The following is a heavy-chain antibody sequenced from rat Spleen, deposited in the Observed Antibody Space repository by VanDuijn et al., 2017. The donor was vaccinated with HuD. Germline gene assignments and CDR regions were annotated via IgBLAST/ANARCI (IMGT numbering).Heavy chain of an antibody. J-gene: IGHJ2*01. V-gene: IGHV5-22*01. CDR3: VKGGFWVGDY. CDR2: SRYDGRST. Sequence: EVQLVESGGGLVQSGRSMKLSCAASGFTFSNYDMAWVRQAPTKGLEWVASSRYDGRSTYYRDTVKGRLTISRKNAENTVYLKMKSLSSEETASYYSVKGGFWVGDYWGQGVMVTVSS. D-gene: IGHD4-3*01. CDR1: GFTFSNYD.